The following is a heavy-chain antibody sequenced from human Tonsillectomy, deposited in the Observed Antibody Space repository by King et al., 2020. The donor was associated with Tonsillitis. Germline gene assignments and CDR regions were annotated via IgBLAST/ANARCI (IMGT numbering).Heavy chain of an antibody. V-gene: IGHV2-70*01. CDR2: IDWDDDK. D-gene: IGHD3-16*02. Sequence: ITLKESGPALVKPTQTLTLTCTFSGFSLSTSGMCVSWIRQPPGKALEWLALIDWDDDKYYSTSLKTRLTISKDTSKNQVVLTMTNMDPVDTATYYCARCDLGKSYRYINVDYWGQGTLVTVSS. CDR3: ARCDLGKSYRYINVDY. J-gene: IGHJ4*02. CDR1: GFSLSTSGMC.